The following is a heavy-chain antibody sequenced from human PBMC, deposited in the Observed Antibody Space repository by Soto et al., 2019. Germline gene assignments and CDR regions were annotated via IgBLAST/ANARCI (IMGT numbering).Heavy chain of an antibody. CDR3: ARADTMVRGLMDV. V-gene: IGHV4-31*03. CDR2: IYYSGST. Sequence: ASETRSLTCTVSGGSISSGGYYWSWVRQHPGKGLEWIGYIYYSGSTYYNPSLKSRVTISVDTSKNQFSLKLSSVTAADTAVYYCARADTMVRGLMDVWGQGTTVTVSS. D-gene: IGHD3-10*01. J-gene: IGHJ6*02. CDR1: GGSISSGGYY.